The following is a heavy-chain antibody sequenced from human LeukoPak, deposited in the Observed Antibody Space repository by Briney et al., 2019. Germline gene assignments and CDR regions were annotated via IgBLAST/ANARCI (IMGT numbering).Heavy chain of an antibody. CDR2: ISGSGGST. CDR1: GFTFSSYA. Sequence: GGSLRLSCAASGFTFSSYAMSWVRQAPGKGLEWVSAISGSGGSTYYADSVKGRFTISRDNSKNTPYLQMNSLRAEDTAVYYCAKTPYSGYDCCWFDPWGQGTLVTVSS. D-gene: IGHD5-12*01. V-gene: IGHV3-23*01. CDR3: AKTPYSGYDCCWFDP. J-gene: IGHJ5*02.